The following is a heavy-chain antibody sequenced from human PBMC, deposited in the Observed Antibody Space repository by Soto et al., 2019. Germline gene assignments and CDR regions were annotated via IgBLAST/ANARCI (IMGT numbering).Heavy chain of an antibody. CDR3: ARGLYGHNLFDY. CDR2: ISSDGGTT. J-gene: IGHJ4*02. Sequence: EVQLVESGGGLVQPGGSLRLSCAASGFSFSSYAMHWVRQAPGKGLEYVSAISSDGGTTYYANSVKCRFTISRDNSKNTLYPQMDSLRADDMAVYYCARGLYGHNLFDYWGQGTLVTVSS. CDR1: GFSFSSYA. D-gene: IGHD3-10*01. V-gene: IGHV3-64*01.